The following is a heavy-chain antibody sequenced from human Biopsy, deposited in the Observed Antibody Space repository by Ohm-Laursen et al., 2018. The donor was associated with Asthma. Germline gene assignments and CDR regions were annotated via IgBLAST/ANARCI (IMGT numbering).Heavy chain of an antibody. CDR2: IHHIGTS. J-gene: IGHJ4*02. CDR1: GDSITSGGCC. Sequence: TLSLTCTVSGDSITSGGCCWNWIRQHPGKGLEWIGYIHHIGTSYFNPSLKSRVSFSRDTSKNQFSLRLSSVTAADTAMYYCARIPRRSGSYFVDYWGQGTLVTVSS. D-gene: IGHD3-22*01. V-gene: IGHV4-31*03. CDR3: ARIPRRSGSYFVDY.